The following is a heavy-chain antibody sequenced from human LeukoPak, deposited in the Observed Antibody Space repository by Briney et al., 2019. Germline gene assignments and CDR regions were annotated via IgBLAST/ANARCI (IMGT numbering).Heavy chain of an antibody. D-gene: IGHD2-15*01. J-gene: IGHJ3*02. CDR3: ARESPATPLTFDI. Sequence: SETLSLTCTVSGGSISSYYWSWIRQPPGKGLEWIGYIYYSGSTNYNPSLKSRVTISVDTSKNQFSLKLSSVTAADTAVYYCARESPATPLTFDIWGQGTMVTVSS. CDR2: IYYSGST. V-gene: IGHV4-59*12. CDR1: GGSISSYY.